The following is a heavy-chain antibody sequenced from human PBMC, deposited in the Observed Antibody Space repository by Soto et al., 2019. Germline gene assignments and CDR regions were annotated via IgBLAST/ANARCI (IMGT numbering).Heavy chain of an antibody. CDR1: EFTFRSYW. D-gene: IGHD1-7*01. J-gene: IGHJ3*01. CDR3: ARSLPGTYGAFDL. CDR2: ISGDGSST. Sequence: GGSLRLSCAASEFTFRSYWMHWVRQSPGKGLVWVSRISGDGSSTTYADSVRGRFTISRDNAKNTVYLQMDSLRAEDTAVYYCARSLPGTYGAFDLWGQGTMVTVSS. V-gene: IGHV3-74*01.